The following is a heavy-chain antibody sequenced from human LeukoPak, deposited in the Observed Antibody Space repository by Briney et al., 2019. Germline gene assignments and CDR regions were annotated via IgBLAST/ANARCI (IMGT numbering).Heavy chain of an antibody. J-gene: IGHJ3*02. V-gene: IGHV1-46*01. CDR1: GYTFTFYY. CDR2: INPSGGGT. Sequence: ASVKVSCKASGYTFTFYYLYWVRQAPGQGLEWMGLINPSGGGTNYAQKLQGRVTMTTDTSTSTAYMELRSLRSDDTAVYYCARDRRTNDAFDIWGQGTMVTVSS. CDR3: ARDRRTNDAFDI. D-gene: IGHD1-14*01.